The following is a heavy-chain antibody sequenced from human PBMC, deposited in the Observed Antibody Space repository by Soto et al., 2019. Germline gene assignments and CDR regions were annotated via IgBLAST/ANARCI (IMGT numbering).Heavy chain of an antibody. CDR2: INPNSGNI. V-gene: IGHV1-8*01. D-gene: IGHD3-10*01. Sequence: ASVKVSCKASGDTFTTYDINWVRQATGHGLEWMGWINPNSGNICYAQRFQGRVTMTRDTAIRTAYMEVSSLSSDDTAVYYCARGRASGSYYLLDYWGQGTLMTF. J-gene: IGHJ4*02. CDR3: ARGRASGSYYLLDY. CDR1: GDTFTTYD.